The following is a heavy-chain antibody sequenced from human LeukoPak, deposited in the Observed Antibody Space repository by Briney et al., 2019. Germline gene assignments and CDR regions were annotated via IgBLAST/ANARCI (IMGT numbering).Heavy chain of an antibody. D-gene: IGHD4-17*01. V-gene: IGHV4-31*03. CDR3: ADSHGDRNYYYGMDV. CDR1: GRSISSGGYY. CDR2: IDFSGST. Sequence: KPSETLSLTCSVSGRSISSGGYYWSWIRQHPGKGLEWIGYIDFSGSTYYNPSLKSRVTISADTSKNQFSLKLSSVTAADTAVYYCADSHGDRNYYYGMDVWGHGTTVTVSS. J-gene: IGHJ6*02.